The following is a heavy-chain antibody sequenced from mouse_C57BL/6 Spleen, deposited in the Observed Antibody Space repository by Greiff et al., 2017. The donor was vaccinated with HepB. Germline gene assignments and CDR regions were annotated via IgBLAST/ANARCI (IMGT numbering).Heavy chain of an antibody. J-gene: IGHJ4*01. CDR2: IYPGSGST. Sequence: QVQLQQPGAELVKPGASVKMSCKASGYTFTSYWITWVKQRPGQGLEWIGDIYPGSGSTNYNEKFKSKATLTVDTSSSTAYMQLSSLTSEDSAVYYSARLDYIILYYVLYSWGEGKSVTASS. CDR1: GYTFTSYW. D-gene: IGHD2-12*01. CDR3: ARLDYIILYYVLYS. V-gene: IGHV1-55*01.